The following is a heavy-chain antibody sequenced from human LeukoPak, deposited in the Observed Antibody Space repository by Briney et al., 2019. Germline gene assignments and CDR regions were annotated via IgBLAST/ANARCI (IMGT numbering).Heavy chain of an antibody. CDR1: GGSITYSHYY. CDR2: IYYSGST. Sequence: PSETLSLTCSVSGGSITYSHYYWGWVRQPPGKGLEWIGGIYYSGSTYYNPSLKSRVTISVDTSRNEFSLRLSSVTAADTAVYYCARGYCSSTSCYALDYWGQGTLVTVSS. CDR3: ARGYCSSTSCYALDY. D-gene: IGHD2-2*01. V-gene: IGHV4-39*01. J-gene: IGHJ4*02.